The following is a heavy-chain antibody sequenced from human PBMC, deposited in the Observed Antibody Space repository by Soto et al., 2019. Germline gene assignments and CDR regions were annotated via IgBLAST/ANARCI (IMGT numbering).Heavy chain of an antibody. CDR3: ATRRCAGSQFDP. CDR2: ISYDGGNN. CDR1: GFTFSSYG. J-gene: IGHJ5*02. V-gene: IGHV3-30*03. Sequence: QVQLVESGGGVVQPGKSLRLSCAASGFTFSSYGMHWVRQAPGKGLECVAVISYDGGNNYYADSVKCRFTIYRDNSKNTMYVQMSSLRLEDTDVYYCATRRCAGSQFDPWGHETLVTLSS. D-gene: IGHD3-16*01.